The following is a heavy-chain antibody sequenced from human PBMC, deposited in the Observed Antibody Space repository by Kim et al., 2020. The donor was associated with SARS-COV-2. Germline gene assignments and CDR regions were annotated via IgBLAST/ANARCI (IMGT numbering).Heavy chain of an antibody. Sequence: SQTLSLTCAISGDSVSSNSAAWHWIRQSPSRGLEWLGRTYYRSKWYNDYAVSVKSRITINPDTSKNQFSLQLNSVTPEDTAVYYCARDQGDGSGSDYGDYYFDYWGQGTPVTVSS. D-gene: IGHD3-10*01. CDR3: ARDQGDGSGSDYGDYYFDY. J-gene: IGHJ4*02. V-gene: IGHV6-1*01. CDR2: TYYRSKWYN. CDR1: GDSVSSNSAA.